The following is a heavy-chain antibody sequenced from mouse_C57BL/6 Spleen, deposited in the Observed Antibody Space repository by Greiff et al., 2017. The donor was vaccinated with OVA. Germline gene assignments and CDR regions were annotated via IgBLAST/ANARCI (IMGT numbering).Heavy chain of an antibody. J-gene: IGHJ4*01. CDR2: ISSGSSTI. Sequence: EVKVVESGGGLVKPGGSLKLSCAASGFTFSDYGMHWVRQAPEKGLEWVAYISSGSSTIYYADTVKGRFTISRDNAKNTLFLQITSLRSEDTAMYYCARRATVVATPLDYWGQGTSVTVSS. CDR1: GFTFSDYG. V-gene: IGHV5-17*01. D-gene: IGHD1-1*01. CDR3: ARRATVVATPLDY.